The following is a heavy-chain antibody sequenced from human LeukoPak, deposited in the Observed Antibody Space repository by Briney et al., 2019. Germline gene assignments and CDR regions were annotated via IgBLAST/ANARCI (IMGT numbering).Heavy chain of an antibody. D-gene: IGHD1-26*01. CDR3: AKSRGESRGASNY. J-gene: IGHJ4*02. CDR1: GFTFKAYN. V-gene: IGHV3-23*05. Sequence: HPGGSLRLSCAVSGFTFKAYNMIWVRQGPGKGLEWVSSVKGSATNTYYADSVRGRFTISRDDSKNTLYLQMNSLSAEDTAVYYCAKSRGESRGASNYWGQGTLVTVSS. CDR2: VKGSATNT.